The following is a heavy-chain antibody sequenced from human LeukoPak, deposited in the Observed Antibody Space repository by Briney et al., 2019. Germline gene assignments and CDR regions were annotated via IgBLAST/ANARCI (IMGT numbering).Heavy chain of an antibody. V-gene: IGHV3-23*01. Sequence: GGSLRLSCAASGFSVTAYAMGWVRQAPGKGLEWVSVISDRGDSTHFADSVKGRFTISRDNSKNTLYLQMNSLRAEDTAVYYCAKRGQMSSSWYTYYYYVDVWGKGTTVTVSS. D-gene: IGHD6-13*01. CDR1: GFSVTAYA. CDR2: ISDRGDST. J-gene: IGHJ6*03. CDR3: AKRGQMSSSWYTYYYYVDV.